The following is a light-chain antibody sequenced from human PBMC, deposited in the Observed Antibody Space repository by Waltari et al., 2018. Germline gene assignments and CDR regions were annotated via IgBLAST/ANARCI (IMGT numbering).Light chain of an antibody. CDR3: QQYNNWPHLT. CDR2: GAS. J-gene: IGKJ4*01. CDR1: QSVSSN. V-gene: IGKV3-15*01. Sequence: EIVMTQSPATLSVSPGERVTLSCRASQSVSSNLAWYQQKPGQAPRLLIYGASTRATGIPARFSGSGSGTEFTRTISSLQSEDFAVYYCQQYNNWPHLTFGGGTKVEIK.